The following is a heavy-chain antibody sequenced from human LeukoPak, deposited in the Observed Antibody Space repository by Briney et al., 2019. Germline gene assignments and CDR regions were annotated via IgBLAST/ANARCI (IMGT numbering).Heavy chain of an antibody. CDR1: GGSISIDNYY. V-gene: IGHV4-39*07. J-gene: IGHJ4*02. Sequence: SETLSLTCTVSGGSISIDNYYWAWLRQPPGKGLEWIGTFYYRATVFNSGSTYYNPSLKSRVTISVDTSKNQFSLKLSSVTAADTAVYYCAREIVVVPAAHDYWGQGTLVTVSS. CDR3: AREIVVVPAAHDY. CDR2: FYYRATVFNSGST. D-gene: IGHD2-2*01.